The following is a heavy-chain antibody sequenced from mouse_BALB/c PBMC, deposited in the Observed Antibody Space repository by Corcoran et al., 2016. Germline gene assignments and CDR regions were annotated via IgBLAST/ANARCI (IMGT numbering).Heavy chain of an antibody. Sequence: QIQLVQSGPERKKPGETVSISCKASGYTFTTAGMQWVQKMPGKGVKWIGLINTHSGVPKYAEAFKGLFDFSLETSASTAYLQISNLKNEDTATYFCARSTMIAMDYWGQGTSVTVSS. D-gene: IGHD2-4*01. CDR3: ARSTMIAMDY. V-gene: IGHV9-4*02. J-gene: IGHJ4*01. CDR1: GYTFTTAG. CDR2: INTHSGVP.